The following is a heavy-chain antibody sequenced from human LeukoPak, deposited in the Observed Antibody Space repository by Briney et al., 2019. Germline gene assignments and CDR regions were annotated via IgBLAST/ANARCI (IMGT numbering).Heavy chain of an antibody. CDR1: GGTFSSYA. J-gene: IGHJ4*02. V-gene: IGHV1-69*05. Sequence: SVKVSCKASGGTFSSYAISWVRQAPGQGLEWMGRIIPIFGTANYAQKLQGRVTITTDESTSTAYMELSSLRSEDTAVYYCARVPYSGYEYYFDYWGQGTLVTVSS. D-gene: IGHD5-12*01. CDR3: ARVPYSGYEYYFDY. CDR2: IIPIFGTA.